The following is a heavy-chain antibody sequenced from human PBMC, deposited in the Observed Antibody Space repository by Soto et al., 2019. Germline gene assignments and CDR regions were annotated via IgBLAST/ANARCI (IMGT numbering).Heavy chain of an antibody. Sequence: QLQLQESGSGLVKPSQTLSLTCAVSGGSISSGGYSWSWIRQPPGKGLEGIGYIYHIGSTYYNPSLKSRVTISVDRSKNQCSRKLSSVTAADTAVYYCARAGGLGAVAADYWGQGTLVTVSS. J-gene: IGHJ4*02. V-gene: IGHV4-30-2*01. D-gene: IGHD6-19*01. CDR3: ARAGGLGAVAADY. CDR1: GGSISSGGYS. CDR2: IYHIGST.